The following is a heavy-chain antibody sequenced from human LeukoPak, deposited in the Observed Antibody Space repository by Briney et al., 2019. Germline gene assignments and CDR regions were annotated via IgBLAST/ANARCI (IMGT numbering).Heavy chain of an antibody. D-gene: IGHD2/OR15-2a*01. CDR2: ISSSSSII. J-gene: IGHJ4*02. Sequence: QTGGSLRLSCAASGFTFSSYDMKWVRQAPGKGLEWVSYISSSSSIIYYADSMKGRFIISRDNAKNSLYLQVNSLRAEDTAVYYCAREGPRGNSQFDYWGQGTLVTVSS. CDR3: AREGPRGNSQFDY. CDR1: GFTFSSYD. V-gene: IGHV3-48*01.